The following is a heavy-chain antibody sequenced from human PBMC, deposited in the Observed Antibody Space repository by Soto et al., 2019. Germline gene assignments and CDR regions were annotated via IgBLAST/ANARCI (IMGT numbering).Heavy chain of an antibody. CDR1: GFTFSSYG. Sequence: QVQLVESGGGVVQSGRSLRLSCVASGFTFSSYGMHWVRQAPGKGLEWAAVISYDGSNKYYGDSVKGRFTISRDNSRNTLFLQMNSLRVEDTAVYYCARAITYYDFWSGYYDYWGQGTLVTVSS. V-gene: IGHV3-30*03. CDR3: ARAITYYDFWSGYYDY. D-gene: IGHD3-3*01. J-gene: IGHJ4*02. CDR2: ISYDGSNK.